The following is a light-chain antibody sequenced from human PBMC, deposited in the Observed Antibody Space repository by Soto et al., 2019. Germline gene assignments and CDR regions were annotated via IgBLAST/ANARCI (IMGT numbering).Light chain of an antibody. CDR2: AAS. CDR1: QSISSY. Sequence: DIQMTQSPSSLSASVGDRVTITCQASQSISSYLNWYQQKPGKAPKLLIYAASSLQSGVPSRFSGSGSGTDFTLTISSLQPEDFATYYCQQSYSTRVFGPGTKVDIK. CDR3: QQSYSTRV. J-gene: IGKJ3*01. V-gene: IGKV1-39*01.